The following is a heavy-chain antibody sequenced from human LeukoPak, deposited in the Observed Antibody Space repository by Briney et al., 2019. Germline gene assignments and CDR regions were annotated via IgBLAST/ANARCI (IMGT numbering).Heavy chain of an antibody. CDR1: GFTFDDYA. V-gene: IGHV3-9*03. CDR2: ISWNSGSI. J-gene: IGHJ5*02. CDR3: AKDNSYDSSGYYFA. Sequence: ALRLSCAASGFTFDDYAMHGVRQAPGKGLEWVSGISWNSGSIGYADSVKGRFTISRDNAKNSLYLQMNSLRAEDMALYYCAKDNSYDSSGYYFAWGQGTLVTVSS. D-gene: IGHD3-22*01.